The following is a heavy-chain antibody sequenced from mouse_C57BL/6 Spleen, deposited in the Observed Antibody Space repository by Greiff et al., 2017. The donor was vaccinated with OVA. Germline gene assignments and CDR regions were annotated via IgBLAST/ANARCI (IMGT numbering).Heavy chain of an antibody. CDR1: GFTFSDYG. CDR2: ISSGSSTI. CDR3: ASAYYGNFFDY. J-gene: IGHJ2*01. Sequence: DVKVEESGGGLVKPGGSLKLSCAASGFTFSDYGMHWVSQAPAKGLEWVAYISSGSSTIYYADTVKGRFTISRDNAKNTLFLQMTSLRSEDTAMYYCASAYYGNFFDYWGQGTTLTVSS. V-gene: IGHV5-17*01. D-gene: IGHD2-10*01.